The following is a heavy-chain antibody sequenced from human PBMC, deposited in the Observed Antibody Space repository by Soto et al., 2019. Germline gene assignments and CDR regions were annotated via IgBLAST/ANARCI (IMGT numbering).Heavy chain of an antibody. CDR2: ISYDGSNK. CDR3: ARDQAGYCSSTSCYWFYFDY. CDR1: GFTFSSYA. Sequence: GGSLRLSCAASGFTFSSYAMHWVRQAPGKGLVWVAVISYDGSNKYYADSVKGRFTISRDNSKNTLYLQMNSLRAEDTAVYYCARDQAGYCSSTSCYWFYFDYWGQGTLVTVSS. V-gene: IGHV3-30-3*01. J-gene: IGHJ4*02. D-gene: IGHD2-2*01.